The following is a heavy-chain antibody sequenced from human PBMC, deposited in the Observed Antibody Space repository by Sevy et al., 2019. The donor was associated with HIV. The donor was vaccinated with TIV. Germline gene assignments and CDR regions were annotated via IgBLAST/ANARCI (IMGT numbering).Heavy chain of an antibody. CDR2: IGGSGVST. Sequence: GGSLRLSCAASGFTFSSYAMTWVRQAPGKGLEWVSGIGGSGVSTFYADSVRGRFTISRDNLNKVLFLQMNNLRAEDTAVYVCATDWYYDDGTANDSFEKWGQGTLVTVSS. CDR3: ATDWYYDDGTANDSFEK. D-gene: IGHD3-16*01. V-gene: IGHV3-23*01. CDR1: GFTFSSYA. J-gene: IGHJ1*01.